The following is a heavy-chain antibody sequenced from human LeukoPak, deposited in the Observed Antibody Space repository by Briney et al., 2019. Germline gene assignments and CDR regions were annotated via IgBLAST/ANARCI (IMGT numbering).Heavy chain of an antibody. D-gene: IGHD3-22*01. CDR3: AIATYYDSSGYLAY. CDR1: GFTFGKYW. Sequence: GGSLRLSCVGSGFTFGKYWMSWVRQAPGKGLEWVANIKLDGSEKNYVDSVKGRFTISRDNAKNTLYLQMNSLRAEDTAVYYCAIATYYDSSGYLAYWGQGTLVTVSS. J-gene: IGHJ4*02. CDR2: IKLDGSEK. V-gene: IGHV3-7*01.